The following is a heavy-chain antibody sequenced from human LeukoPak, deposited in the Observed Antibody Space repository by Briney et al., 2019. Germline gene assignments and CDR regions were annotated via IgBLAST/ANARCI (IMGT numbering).Heavy chain of an antibody. Sequence: PSETLSLTCTVSGGSISSGDYYWSWIRQPPGKGLEWIGYIYYGGSTYYNPSLKSRVTISVDTSKNQFSLKLSSVTAADTAVYYCARDPRTGYCSSTSCLWGQGTLVTVSS. V-gene: IGHV4-30-4*08. J-gene: IGHJ4*02. D-gene: IGHD2-2*01. CDR3: ARDPRTGYCSSTSCL. CDR1: GGSISSGDYY. CDR2: IYYGGST.